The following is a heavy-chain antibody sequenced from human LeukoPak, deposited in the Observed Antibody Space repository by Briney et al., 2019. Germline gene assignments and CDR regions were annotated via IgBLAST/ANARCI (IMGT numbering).Heavy chain of an antibody. J-gene: IGHJ4*02. V-gene: IGHV3-53*01. CDR1: GFTVSSNS. CDR2: INSGGST. CDR3: AKDFFDY. Sequence: PGGSLTLSCAASGFTVSSNSMSWVRQAPGKGLEWVSVINSGGSTYYADSVKGRFTISRDNSKNTLYLQMNSLRAEDTAVYYCAKDFFDYWGQGTLVTVSS.